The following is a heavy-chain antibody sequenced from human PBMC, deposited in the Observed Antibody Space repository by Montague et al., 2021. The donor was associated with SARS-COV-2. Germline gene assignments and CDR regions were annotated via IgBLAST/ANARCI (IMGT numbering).Heavy chain of an antibody. CDR3: ARAVETTVVTHFDY. J-gene: IGHJ4*02. V-gene: IGHV4-31*03. CDR1: GGSISSGGYY. Sequence: TLSLTCTVSGGSISSGGYYWSWIRQHPGKGLEWIGYIYYSGSAYYNPSLKSRVTISVDTSKYQFSLKLTSVTAADTAVYYCARAVETTVVTHFDYWGQGTLVTVSS. CDR2: IYYSGSA. D-gene: IGHD4-23*01.